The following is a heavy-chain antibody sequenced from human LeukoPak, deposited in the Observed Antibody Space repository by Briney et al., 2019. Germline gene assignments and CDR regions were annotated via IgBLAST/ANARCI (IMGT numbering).Heavy chain of an antibody. V-gene: IGHV4-59*08. D-gene: IGHD6-19*01. CDR3: ARHLRAVAGGRYFDY. Sequence: SETLSLTCTVSGRSISGYYWSWIRQPPGKGLEWIGYIYHNGGTNYNPSLQSRLTISVDTSKNQFSLKLSSVTAADTAVYYCARHLRAVAGGRYFDYWGQGTQVTVSS. CDR2: IYHNGGT. CDR1: GRSISGYY. J-gene: IGHJ4*02.